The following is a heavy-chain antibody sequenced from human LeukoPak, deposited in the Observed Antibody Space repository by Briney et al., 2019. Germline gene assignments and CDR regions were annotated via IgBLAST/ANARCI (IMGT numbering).Heavy chain of an antibody. Sequence: SGTLSLTCGVSGGSISSSNWWSWVRQPPGKGLEWIGEISHSGSTNYNPSLKSRVTISVDTSKNQFSLKLRSVTAADTAVYYCARGRGYSAYGNWGQGTLVTVSS. J-gene: IGHJ4*02. CDR3: ARGRGYSAYGN. CDR1: GGSISSSNW. CDR2: ISHSGST. V-gene: IGHV4-4*02. D-gene: IGHD5-12*01.